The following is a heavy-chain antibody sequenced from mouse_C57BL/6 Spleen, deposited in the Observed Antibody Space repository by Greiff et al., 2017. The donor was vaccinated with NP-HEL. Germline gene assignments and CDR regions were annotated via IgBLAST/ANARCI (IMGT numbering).Heavy chain of an antibody. J-gene: IGHJ2*01. CDR3: AREGLLRIFDY. V-gene: IGHV1-82*01. CDR1: GYAFSSSW. D-gene: IGHD2-3*01. CDR2: IYPGDGDT. Sequence: VQLQESGPELVKPGASVKISCKASGYAFSSSWMNWVKQRPGKGLEWIGRIYPGDGDTNYNGKFKGKATLTADKSSSTAYMQLSSLTSEDSAVYFCAREGLLRIFDYWGQGTTLTVSS.